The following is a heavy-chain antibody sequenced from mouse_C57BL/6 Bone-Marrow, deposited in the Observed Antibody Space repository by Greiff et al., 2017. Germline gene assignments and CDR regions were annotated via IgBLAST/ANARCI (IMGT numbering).Heavy chain of an antibody. J-gene: IGHJ2*01. Sequence: VQLQQSGADLAKPGASVKLSCKASGYTFTSYWMHWVKQRPGQGLEWIGDINPNSGYTKYNQKFKDTATLTADKSSSTAYMQLSSLTYDDSAVYYCARWVLGFDYWGQGTTLTVSS. CDR2: INPNSGYT. CDR1: GYTFTSYW. V-gene: IGHV1-7*01. CDR3: ARWVLGFDY. D-gene: IGHD2-10*02.